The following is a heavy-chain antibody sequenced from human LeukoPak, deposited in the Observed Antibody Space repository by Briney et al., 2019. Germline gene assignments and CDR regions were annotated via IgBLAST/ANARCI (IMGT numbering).Heavy chain of an antibody. CDR3: AHFGTAEYFQD. J-gene: IGHJ1*01. V-gene: IGHV3-15*01. Sequence: GSLRLSCGTSGLTFSNAWMSWVRQGPGKGLEWVGRIKSKAHGGTTDYAAAVKGRFTISRDDSKNTLYLQMNSLKSEDTAVYYCAHFGTAEYFQDWGQGTLVTVSS. D-gene: IGHD3-10*01. CDR2: IKSKAHGGTT. CDR1: GLTFSNAW.